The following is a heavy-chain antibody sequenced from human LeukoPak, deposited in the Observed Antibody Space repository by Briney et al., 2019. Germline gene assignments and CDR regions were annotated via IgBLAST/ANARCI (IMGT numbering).Heavy chain of an antibody. J-gene: IGHJ4*02. CDR1: GGSIRSYY. V-gene: IGHV4-59*08. Sequence: SETLSLTCTVSGGSIRSYYWSWIRQPPGKGLEWIGYIYYSGSTNYNPSLKSRVTISVDTSKNQFSLKLSSVTAADTAVYYCARLATYNWNDEGDYWGQGTLVTVSS. CDR2: IYYSGST. D-gene: IGHD1-20*01. CDR3: ARLATYNWNDEGDY.